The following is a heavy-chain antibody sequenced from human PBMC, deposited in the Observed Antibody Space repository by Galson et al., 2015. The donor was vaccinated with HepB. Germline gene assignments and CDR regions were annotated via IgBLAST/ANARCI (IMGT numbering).Heavy chain of an antibody. CDR1: GFSLSTSGVG. D-gene: IGHD3-3*01. J-gene: IGHJ4*02. V-gene: IGHV2-5*01. CDR3: AHAPGSITIFGPPLV. CDR2: IYWTDDK. Sequence: PALVKPTQTLTLTCTFSGFSLSTSGVGVGWIRQPPGKALEWLALIYWTDDKRYSPSLKSRLTITKDTSKNQVVLTMTNMDPVDTATYYCAHAPGSITIFGPPLVWGQGTLVTVSS.